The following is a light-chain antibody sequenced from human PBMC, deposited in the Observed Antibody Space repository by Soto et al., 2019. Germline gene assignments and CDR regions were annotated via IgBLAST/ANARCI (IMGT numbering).Light chain of an antibody. CDR1: QSISSY. CDR3: QQYNNWHPYT. CDR2: AAS. J-gene: IGKJ2*01. Sequence: DIQMTQSPSSLSASVGDRGTITCRASQSISSYLNWFQQKPGKATMLMIYAASSLQSGVPSRFSGSGSGTDFTLTIRSLQSEDFAVYYCQQYNNWHPYTFGQGTKVDI. V-gene: IGKV1-39*01.